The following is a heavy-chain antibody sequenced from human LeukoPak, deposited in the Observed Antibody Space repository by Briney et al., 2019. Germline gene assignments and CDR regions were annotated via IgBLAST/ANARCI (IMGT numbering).Heavy chain of an antibody. V-gene: IGHV3-21*01. CDR3: ARATMVRGVFSYFDY. Sequence: GGSLRRSCAASGFTFSSYGMNWVRQAPGKGLEWVSSISSSSSYIYYADSVKGRFTISRDNAKNSLYLQMNSLRAEDTAVYYCARATMVRGVFSYFDYWGQGTLVTVSS. J-gene: IGHJ4*02. CDR2: ISSSSSYI. CDR1: GFTFSSYG. D-gene: IGHD3-10*01.